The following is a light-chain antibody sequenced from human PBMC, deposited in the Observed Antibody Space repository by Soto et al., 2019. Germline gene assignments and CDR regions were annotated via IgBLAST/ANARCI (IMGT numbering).Light chain of an antibody. CDR3: QQRSNWPPSLT. V-gene: IGKV3-11*01. CDR2: DAS. J-gene: IGKJ4*01. Sequence: EIVLTQSPATLSLSPGERATLSCGASQSVSSYLAWYQRKPGQAPRLLIYDASNRATGIPARFSGSGSGTDFTLTISSLEPEDFAVYYCQQRSNWPPSLTFGGGTKVDIK. CDR1: QSVSSY.